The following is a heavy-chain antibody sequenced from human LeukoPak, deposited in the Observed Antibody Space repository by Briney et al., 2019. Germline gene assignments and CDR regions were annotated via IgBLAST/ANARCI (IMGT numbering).Heavy chain of an antibody. V-gene: IGHV3-7*01. CDR2: INQEGSEK. Sequence: GGSLRLSCATSGFKFNGKWMTWVRQAPGKGLEWVASINQEGSEKYYLDSVTGRFTISRDNAESSLYLQMSGLRVEDSAVYYCADPPSDYWGQGTLVAVSS. J-gene: IGHJ4*02. CDR3: ADPPSDY. CDR1: GFKFNGKW.